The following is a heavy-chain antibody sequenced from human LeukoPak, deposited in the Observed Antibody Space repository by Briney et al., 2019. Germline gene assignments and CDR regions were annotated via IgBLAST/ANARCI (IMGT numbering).Heavy chain of an antibody. D-gene: IGHD3-22*01. CDR3: AREHGRSGYFDY. CDR2: IRYDGSNK. J-gene: IGHJ4*02. Sequence: GGSLRLSCAASGFTFSSYGMHWVRQAPGKGLEWVAFIRYDGSNKYYADSVKGRFTISRDNSKNTLYLQLNSLRVEDTAVYYCAREHGRSGYFDYWGQGTLVSVSS. V-gene: IGHV3-30*02. CDR1: GFTFSSYG.